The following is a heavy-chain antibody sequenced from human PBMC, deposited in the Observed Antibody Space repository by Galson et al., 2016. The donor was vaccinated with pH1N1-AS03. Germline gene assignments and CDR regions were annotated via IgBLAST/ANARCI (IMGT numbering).Heavy chain of an antibody. J-gene: IGHJ4*02. CDR2: FSSFGGRT. D-gene: IGHD5-12*01. CDR1: GFTLSKYG. CDR3: ARDDSGYAY. V-gene: IGHV3-64*01. Sequence: SLRLSCAASGFTLSKYGMHWVRQAPGKGLEFVSAFSSFGGRTFYANSVKGRFIVSRDTSKNTLSLQMGSLKIEDTAVYYCARDDSGYAYWGQGTPVTVSS.